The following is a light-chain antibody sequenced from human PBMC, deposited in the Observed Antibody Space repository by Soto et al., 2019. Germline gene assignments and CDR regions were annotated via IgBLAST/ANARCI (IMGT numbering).Light chain of an antibody. CDR1: SGDVGTYAL. V-gene: IGLV2-8*01. CDR2: GVG. CDR3: SSYAGNNNYV. Sequence: QSVLTQPPSASGSPGQSVTISCTGSSGDVGTYALVSWYQQHPGKAPKLMIYGVGKRPSVVPDRFSGSKSGNTASLTVSGLQAEDEADYFGSSYAGNNNYVFGTGTKVTVL. J-gene: IGLJ1*01.